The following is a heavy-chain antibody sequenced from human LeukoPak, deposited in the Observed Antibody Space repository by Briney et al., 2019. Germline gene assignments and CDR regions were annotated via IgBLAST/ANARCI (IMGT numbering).Heavy chain of an antibody. V-gene: IGHV4-4*07. Sequence: PSENLSLTCTVSGGSISGYYWSWIRPPAGKGLEWIGRIYTSGSTNYNPSLKSRVTKSVDTSKNQFSLKLSSVTAADTGVYYCARVVFIAAAGKGYYYYMDVWGKGTTVTVSS. CDR2: IYTSGST. CDR3: ARVVFIAAAGKGYYYYMDV. CDR1: GGSISGYY. D-gene: IGHD6-13*01. J-gene: IGHJ6*03.